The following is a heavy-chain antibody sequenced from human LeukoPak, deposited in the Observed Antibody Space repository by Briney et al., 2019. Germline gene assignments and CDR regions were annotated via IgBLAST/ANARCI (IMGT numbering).Heavy chain of an antibody. J-gene: IGHJ1*01. D-gene: IGHD6-19*01. V-gene: IGHV3-30*02. CDR3: ARGGKRAVAGTRSPQYFQH. CDR1: GLTFSSYG. CDR2: IRYDGSNK. Sequence: LPGGSLRLSCAASGLTFSSYGMHWVRQAPGKGLEWVAYIRYDGSNKYYADSVKGRFTISRDNSKNTLYVQMNSLRAEDTAVYYCARGGKRAVAGTRSPQYFQHWGQGTLVTVSS.